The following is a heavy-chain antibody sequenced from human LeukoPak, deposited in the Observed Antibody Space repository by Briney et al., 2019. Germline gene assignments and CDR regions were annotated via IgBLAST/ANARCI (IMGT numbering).Heavy chain of an antibody. V-gene: IGHV3-7*01. CDR3: VRGGSYTFDP. Sequence: GGPLRLSCAASGFTFSSYAMTWVRQAPGKGVEWVASIKEDGSETSYVDSVKGRFTISRDNAKNSLYLQMNSLGAEATAVYYCVRGGSYTFDPWGQGILVTVSS. CDR2: IKEDGSET. CDR1: GFTFSSYA. D-gene: IGHD1-26*01. J-gene: IGHJ5*02.